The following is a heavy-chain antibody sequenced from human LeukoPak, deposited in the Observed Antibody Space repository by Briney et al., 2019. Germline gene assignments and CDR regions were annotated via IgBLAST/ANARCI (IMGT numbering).Heavy chain of an antibody. CDR1: GGTFSSYA. CDR3: ARARGSAVALFDY. Sequence: SVKVSCKASGGTFSSYAISWVRQAPGQGLEWVGGIIPIFGTANYAQKFQGRVTITADESTSTAYMELSSLRSEDTAVYYCARARGSAVALFDYWGQGTLVTVSS. V-gene: IGHV1-69*13. J-gene: IGHJ4*02. D-gene: IGHD6-19*01. CDR2: IIPIFGTA.